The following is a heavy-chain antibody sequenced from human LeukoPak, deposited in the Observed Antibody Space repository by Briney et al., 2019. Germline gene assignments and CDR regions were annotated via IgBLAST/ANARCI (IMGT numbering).Heavy chain of an antibody. CDR1: GFTFSSYA. CDR3: ANPIAYCGGDCLFDY. D-gene: IGHD2-21*02. V-gene: IGHV3-23*01. J-gene: IGHJ4*02. Sequence: GGSLRLSCAASGFTFSSYAMSWVRQARRQGLESGTAISGSGGSTYYADSVKGRFTISRDNSKNTLYLQMNSLRAEDTAVYYCANPIAYCGGDCLFDYWGQGTLVTVSS. CDR2: ISGSGGST.